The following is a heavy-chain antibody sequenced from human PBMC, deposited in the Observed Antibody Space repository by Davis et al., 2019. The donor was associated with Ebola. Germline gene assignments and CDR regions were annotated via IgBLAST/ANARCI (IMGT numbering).Heavy chain of an antibody. D-gene: IGHD3-10*01. CDR1: GGSISSSSYY. CDR2: IYYSGST. V-gene: IGHV4-39*01. Sequence: SETLSLTCTVSGGSISSSSYYWGWIRQPPGKGLEWIGSIYYSGSTYYNPSLKSRVTISVDTSKNQFSLKLSSVTAADTAVYYCAALGGLYYYYYGMDVWGQGTTVTVSS. J-gene: IGHJ6*02. CDR3: AALGGLYYYYYGMDV.